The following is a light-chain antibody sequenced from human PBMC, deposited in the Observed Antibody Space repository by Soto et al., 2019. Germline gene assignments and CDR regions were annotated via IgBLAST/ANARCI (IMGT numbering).Light chain of an antibody. CDR2: GAS. J-gene: IGKJ3*01. CDR3: QQYGSSRFT. V-gene: IGKV3-20*01. CDR1: QSISSSY. Sequence: ELVLTQSPGTLSLSPGERATLSCRASQSISSSYLAWYQQKPGQAPRLLVYGASRRATGIPDRFSGSGSGTDFTLTISRLEPEDFAVYYCQQYGSSRFTFGPGTKVDIK.